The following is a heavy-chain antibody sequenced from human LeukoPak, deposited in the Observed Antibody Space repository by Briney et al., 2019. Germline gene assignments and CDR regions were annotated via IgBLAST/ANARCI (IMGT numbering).Heavy chain of an antibody. Sequence: PGGSLRLSCAASGFTFSSYWMHWVRQAPGKGLVWVSRINSDGSITSYADSVKGRFTISRDNAKNTLYLQMNSLRAEDTAVYYCARGGVVGATSFDYWGQGTLVTVSS. CDR2: INSDGSIT. D-gene: IGHD1-26*01. CDR1: GFTFSSYW. V-gene: IGHV3-74*01. J-gene: IGHJ4*02. CDR3: ARGGVVGATSFDY.